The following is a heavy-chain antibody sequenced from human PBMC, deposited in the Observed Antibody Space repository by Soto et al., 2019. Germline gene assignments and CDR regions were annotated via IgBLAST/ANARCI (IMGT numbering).Heavy chain of an antibody. V-gene: IGHV3-23*01. D-gene: IGHD2-15*01. J-gene: IGHJ4*02. CDR2: MDGSGGDR. CDR1: GFTFSSYA. Sequence: EVQLLESGGGLVQPGGSLTLSCTGSGFTFSSYAMGWVRQAPGRGREWVSGMDGSGGDRSIADSVEGRFTISRDNSTNTLYLHMSSLRAEDTARYYCAKEMVAAAYVETSPFDLWGQGTLVTVSS. CDR3: AKEMVAAAYVETSPFDL.